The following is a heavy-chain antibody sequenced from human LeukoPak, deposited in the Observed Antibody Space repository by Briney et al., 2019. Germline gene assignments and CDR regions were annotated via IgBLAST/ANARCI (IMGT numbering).Heavy chain of an antibody. V-gene: IGHV1-46*01. CDR3: ARAGMVRGVIMNQGFDY. D-gene: IGHD3-10*01. CDR1: GYTFASYY. J-gene: IGHJ4*02. Sequence: ASVKVSCKASGYTFASYYMHWVRQAPGQGLEWMGIINPSGGSTSYAQKFQGRVTMTRDTSTSTVYMELSSLRSEDTAVYYCARAGMVRGVIMNQGFDYWGQGTLVTVSS. CDR2: INPSGGST.